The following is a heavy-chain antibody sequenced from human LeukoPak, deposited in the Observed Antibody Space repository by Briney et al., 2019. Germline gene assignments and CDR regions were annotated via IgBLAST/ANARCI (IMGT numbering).Heavy chain of an antibody. D-gene: IGHD3-10*01. CDR2: IIPIFGTA. V-gene: IGHV1-69*13. CDR1: GGTFSSYA. CDR3: LMVRGVDFDY. Sequence: GASVKVSCKASGGTFSSYAISWVRQAPGQGLEWMGGIIPIFGTANYAQKFQGRVSITADEPTSTAYMELSSLRSEDTAVYYCLMVRGVDFDYWGQGTLVTVSS. J-gene: IGHJ4*02.